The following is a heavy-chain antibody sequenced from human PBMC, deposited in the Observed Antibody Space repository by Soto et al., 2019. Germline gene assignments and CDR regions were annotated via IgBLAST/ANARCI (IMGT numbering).Heavy chain of an antibody. V-gene: IGHV3-48*02. D-gene: IGHD4-17*01. Sequence: GGSLRLSCAASGFTFSSYSMNWVRQAPGKGLEWVSYISSSSSTIYYADSVKGRFTISRDNAKNSLYLQMNSLRDEDTAVYYCARDYLQYGDNEGWLDPWGQGTLVTVSS. CDR2: ISSSSSTI. CDR3: ARDYLQYGDNEGWLDP. J-gene: IGHJ5*02. CDR1: GFTFSSYS.